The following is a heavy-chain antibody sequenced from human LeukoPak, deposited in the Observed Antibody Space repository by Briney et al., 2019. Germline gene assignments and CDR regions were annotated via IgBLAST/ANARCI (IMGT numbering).Heavy chain of an antibody. CDR3: ARYDGGSGPFDY. CDR1: GFTFSSYA. Sequence: PGGSLRLSCAASGFTFSSYAMSWVRQAPGKGLEWVSAISGSGGSTYYADSVKGRFTTSRDNSKNTLYLQMNSLRAEDTAVYYCARYDGGSGPFDYWGQGTLVTVSS. D-gene: IGHD3-10*01. V-gene: IGHV3-23*01. J-gene: IGHJ4*02. CDR2: ISGSGGST.